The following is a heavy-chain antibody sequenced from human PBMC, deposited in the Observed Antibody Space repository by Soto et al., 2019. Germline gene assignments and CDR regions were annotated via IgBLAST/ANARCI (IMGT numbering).Heavy chain of an antibody. CDR3: ARGSTDSYPGSRIFDF. J-gene: IGHJ4*02. Sequence: GGSLRLACVASGITFGIRAMSWVRQAPGEGLEWVSTITDTGGDTKYADSVRGRFTMSRDNSKKTLYLQMNSLRVEDSALYYCARGSTDSYPGSRIFDFWGRGTLVTVSS. D-gene: IGHD3-10*01. V-gene: IGHV3-23*01. CDR2: ITDTGGDT. CDR1: GITFGIRA.